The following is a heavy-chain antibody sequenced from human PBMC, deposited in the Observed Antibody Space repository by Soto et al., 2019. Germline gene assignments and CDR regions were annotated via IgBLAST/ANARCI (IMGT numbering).Heavy chain of an antibody. J-gene: IGHJ5*02. CDR1: GFTFSNAW. Sequence: GGSLRLSCAASGFTFSNAWMSWVRQAPGKGLEWVGRIKSKTDGGTTDYAAPVKGRFTISRDDSKNTLYLQMNSLKTEDTAVYYCTTDPQYSGSYPPWGQGTLVTVSS. V-gene: IGHV3-15*01. D-gene: IGHD1-26*01. CDR3: TTDPQYSGSYPP. CDR2: IKSKTDGGTT.